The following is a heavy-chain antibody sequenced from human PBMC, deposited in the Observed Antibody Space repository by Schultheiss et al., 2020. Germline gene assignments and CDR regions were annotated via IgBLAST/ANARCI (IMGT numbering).Heavy chain of an antibody. CDR2: IYYSGST. Sequence: SETLSLTCTVSGGSISSGDYYWSWIRQPPGKGLEWIGYIYYSGSTYYNPSLKSRVTISVDTSKNQFSLKLSSVTAADTAVYYCARELRGYYDSSGYYYRSRYYFDYWGKGTLVTVS. V-gene: IGHV4-30-4*01. CDR3: ARELRGYYDSSGYYYRSRYYFDY. CDR1: GGSISSGDYY. D-gene: IGHD3-22*01. J-gene: IGHJ4*02.